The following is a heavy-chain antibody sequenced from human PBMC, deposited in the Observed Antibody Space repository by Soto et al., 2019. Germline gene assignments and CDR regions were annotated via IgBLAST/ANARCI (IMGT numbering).Heavy chain of an antibody. CDR1: GYTFTGYY. Sequence: QVQLVQSGAEVKKPGASVKVSCKASGYTFTGYYMHWVRQAPGQGLEWMGWLNPNSGGTNYAQKFQGRVTMTRETSISTAYMELSRLSSDDTAVYYCARVMDWNYENDYYYDYGMDVWGQGPTVTVSS. D-gene: IGHD1-7*01. V-gene: IGHV1-2*02. CDR2: LNPNSGGT. CDR3: ARVMDWNYENDYYYDYGMDV. J-gene: IGHJ6*02.